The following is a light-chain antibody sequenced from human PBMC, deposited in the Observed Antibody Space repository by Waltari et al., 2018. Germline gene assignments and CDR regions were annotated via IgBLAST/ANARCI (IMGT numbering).Light chain of an antibody. CDR3: QSGDSSGTSGV. Sequence: YELKQPPSVSVSPGQTARITCSGDAFPNQYASWCQQKPGQAPVVVIYKDTERPSGVPERFSGSSSGTTVTLTISGVQAEDAADYYCQSGDSSGTSGVFGGGTKLTGL. CDR2: KDT. CDR1: AFPNQY. V-gene: IGLV3-25*03. J-gene: IGLJ3*02.